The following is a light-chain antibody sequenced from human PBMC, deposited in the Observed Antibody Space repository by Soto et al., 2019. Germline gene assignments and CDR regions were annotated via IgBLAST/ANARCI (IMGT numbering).Light chain of an antibody. Sequence: EILFTQSPGTLSLSPGERATLSCRASQTISGNYLAWCQQKPGQAPRLLIYGASNRATGIPERFAGSGSGTDFTLTISRLETQDSAMYYCQQYGSSGTFGQETKVDIK. CDR1: QTISGNY. V-gene: IGKV3-20*01. J-gene: IGKJ1*01. CDR3: QQYGSSGT. CDR2: GAS.